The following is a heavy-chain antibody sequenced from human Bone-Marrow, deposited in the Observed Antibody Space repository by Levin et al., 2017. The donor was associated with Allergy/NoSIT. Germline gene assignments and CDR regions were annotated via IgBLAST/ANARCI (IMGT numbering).Heavy chain of an antibody. CDR2: IHWNGDDT. CDR3: ARGLGEWRYLDL. J-gene: IGHJ2*01. Sequence: GGSLRLSCDASGFTFDDFGMNWVRQVPGKGLEWVSGIHWNGDDTDYADSVKGRFTISRDNAKNSLYLQMHSLRPEDTAFYHCARGLGEWRYLDLWGRGTLVTVSS. D-gene: IGHD3-16*01. CDR1: GFTFDDFG. V-gene: IGHV3-20*01.